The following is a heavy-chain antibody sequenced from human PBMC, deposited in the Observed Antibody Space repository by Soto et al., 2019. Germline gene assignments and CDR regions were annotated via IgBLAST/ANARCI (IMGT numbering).Heavy chain of an antibody. V-gene: IGHV4-4*02. CDR2: IYHSGST. Sequence: QVQLQESGPGLVKPSGTLSLTCAVSSGSISSSNWWSWVRQPPGKGLEWIGEIYHSGSTNYNPSLKSRVTISVDKSKNQFSLKLSSVTAADTAVYYCARVDAGLGGWSWFDPWGQGTLVTVSS. CDR1: SGSISSSNW. CDR3: ARVDAGLGGWSWFDP. J-gene: IGHJ5*02. D-gene: IGHD6-19*01.